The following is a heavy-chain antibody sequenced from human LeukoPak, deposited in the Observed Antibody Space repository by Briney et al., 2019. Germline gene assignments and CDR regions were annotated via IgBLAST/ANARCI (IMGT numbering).Heavy chain of an antibody. Sequence: SETLSLTCTVSGGSISSYYWSWIRQPPGKGLERIGYIYYSGSTNYNPSLKSRVTISVDTSKNQFSLKLSSVTAADTAVYYCARGSGYCSGGSCYAMPFYYYYYGMDVWGQGTTVTVSS. D-gene: IGHD2-15*01. CDR2: IYYSGST. CDR3: ARGSGYCSGGSCYAMPFYYYYYGMDV. J-gene: IGHJ6*02. CDR1: GGSISSYY. V-gene: IGHV4-59*01.